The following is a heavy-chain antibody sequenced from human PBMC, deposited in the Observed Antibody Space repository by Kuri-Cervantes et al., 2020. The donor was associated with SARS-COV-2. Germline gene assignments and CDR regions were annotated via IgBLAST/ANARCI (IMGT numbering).Heavy chain of an antibody. CDR3: ASEVIPNPSEKYAYYGLDV. J-gene: IGHJ6*02. CDR1: GLTFSVHG. V-gene: IGHV3-48*01. D-gene: IGHD1-26*01. CDR2: ISSSSSTI. Sequence: GGSLRLSCAASGLTFSVHGLNWVRQAPGKGLEWVSYISSSSSTIHYADSVKGRFTISRDNAKKSLFLQMNSLRAEDTAVYYCASEVIPNPSEKYAYYGLDVWGQGTTVTVSS.